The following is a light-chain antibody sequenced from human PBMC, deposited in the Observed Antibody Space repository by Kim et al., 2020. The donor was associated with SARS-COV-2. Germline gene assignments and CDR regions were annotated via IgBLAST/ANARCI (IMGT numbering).Light chain of an antibody. V-gene: IGLV3-9*01. Sequence: SYELTQPLTVSVALGQTARITCGGNNIESKNVQWYRQRPGQAPVLVIYTDTKRPSGIPARFSGSNSGNTATLTISGALGGDEADYSCPVWDSNTVVFVGG. CDR3: PVWDSNTVV. CDR1: NIESKN. CDR2: TDT. J-gene: IGLJ2*01.